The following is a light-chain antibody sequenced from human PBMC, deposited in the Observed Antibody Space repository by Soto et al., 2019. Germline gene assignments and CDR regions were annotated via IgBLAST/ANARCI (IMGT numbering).Light chain of an antibody. J-gene: IGLJ2*01. V-gene: IGLV4-69*01. CDR2: LNSDGSH. CDR1: SGHSSYA. CDR3: QTWGTGIVV. Sequence: QLVLTQSSSATASMGTSVKLTCTLSSGHSSYAIAWHQQQPKKGPRYLMKLNSDGSHSKGDGIPDRFSGSSSGAERYLTISSLQSEDEADYYCQTWGTGIVVFGGGTKVTVL.